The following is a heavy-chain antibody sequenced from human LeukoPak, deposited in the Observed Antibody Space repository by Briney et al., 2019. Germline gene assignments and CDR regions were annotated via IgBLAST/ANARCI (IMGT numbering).Heavy chain of an antibody. D-gene: IGHD6-13*01. CDR1: GGTFSGYY. CDR3: AREVGYSSSWYLREKGWFDP. CDR2: INHSGST. Sequence: SETLSLTCAVYGGTFSGYYWSWIRQPPGKGLEWIGEINHSGSTNYNPSLKSRVTISVDTSKNQFSLKLSSVTAADTAVYYCAREVGYSSSWYLREKGWFDPWGQGTLVTVSS. J-gene: IGHJ5*02. V-gene: IGHV4-34*01.